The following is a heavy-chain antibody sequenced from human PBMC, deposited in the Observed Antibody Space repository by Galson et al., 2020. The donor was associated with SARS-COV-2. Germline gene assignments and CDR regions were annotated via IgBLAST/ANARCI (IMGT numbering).Heavy chain of an antibody. CDR1: GYRFTHYW. J-gene: IGHJ5*02. D-gene: IGHD1-26*01. Sequence: HGESLKISCKASGYRFTHYWIGWVRQPPGKGLEWMGIIYPGDSDTKYSPSFEGQVTISADNSISTAYLQWSSLKASDTATYYCVRHMERGGSYFSWFDPWGQG. V-gene: IGHV5-51*01. CDR3: VRHMERGGSYFSWFDP. CDR2: IYPGDSDT.